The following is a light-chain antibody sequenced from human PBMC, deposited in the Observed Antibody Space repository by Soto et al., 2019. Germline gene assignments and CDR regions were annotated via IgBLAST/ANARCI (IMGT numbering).Light chain of an antibody. CDR1: QSVSSN. J-gene: IGKJ4*01. Sequence: EIVMTQSPATLSVSPGERATLSCRASQSVSSNLAWYQKKPGQAPRLLIYGASTTATGIPARFSGSGSGTEFTLTISSLQSEDFAVYYCQQYNNWPPPLTFGGGTKVEIK. CDR2: GAS. V-gene: IGKV3-15*01. CDR3: QQYNNWPPPLT.